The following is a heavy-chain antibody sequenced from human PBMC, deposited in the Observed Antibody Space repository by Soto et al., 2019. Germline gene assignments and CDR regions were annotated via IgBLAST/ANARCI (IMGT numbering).Heavy chain of an antibody. CDR3: ARGSAIQLGFFDY. V-gene: IGHV4-59*01. CDR1: GGSISNYF. CDR2: IYYSGST. J-gene: IGHJ4*02. Sequence: ETLSLTCTVSGGSISNYFWSWIRQPPGKGLEWIGYIYYSGSTSYNPSLKSRVTISVDTSKSQFSLKLNSVTAADTAVYYCARGSAIQLGFFDYWGLGTLVTVSS. D-gene: IGHD5-18*01.